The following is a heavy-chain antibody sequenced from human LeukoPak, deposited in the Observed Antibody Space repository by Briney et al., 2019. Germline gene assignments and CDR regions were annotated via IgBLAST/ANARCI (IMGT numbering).Heavy chain of an antibody. J-gene: IGHJ4*02. Sequence: MPSETLSLTCTVSGGSISSYYWSWIRQPPGKGLEWIGYIYYSGSTNYNPSLKSRVTISVDTSKNQFSLKLSSVAAADTAVYYCARGRETGSYGPIPFDYWGQGTLVTVSS. V-gene: IGHV4-59*01. CDR3: ARGRETGSYGPIPFDY. D-gene: IGHD5-18*01. CDR1: GGSISSYY. CDR2: IYYSGST.